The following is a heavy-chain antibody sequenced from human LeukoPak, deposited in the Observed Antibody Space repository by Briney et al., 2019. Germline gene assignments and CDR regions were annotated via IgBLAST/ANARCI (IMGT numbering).Heavy chain of an antibody. Sequence: PGGSLRLSCAASGFTFSSYWMSWVRQAPGKGLEWVANIKQDGSEKYYVDSVKGRFTISRDNAKNSLHLQMNSLRAEDTAVYYCARDSPEHGYSYGPLDNYFDYWGQGTLVTVSS. D-gene: IGHD5-18*01. CDR2: IKQDGSEK. CDR1: GFTFSSYW. CDR3: ARDSPEHGYSYGPLDNYFDY. J-gene: IGHJ4*02. V-gene: IGHV3-7*01.